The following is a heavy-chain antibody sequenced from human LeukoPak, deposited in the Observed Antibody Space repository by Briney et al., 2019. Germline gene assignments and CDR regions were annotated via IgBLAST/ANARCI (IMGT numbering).Heavy chain of an antibody. D-gene: IGHD3-10*01. CDR1: GFSLLTSGVS. J-gene: IGHJ6*03. CDR2: IDWDDDK. Sequence: SGPALAEPTQTLTLTCTFSGFSLLTSGVSVTWIRQPPGRALEWLARIDWDDDKYYNTSLEARLTISKDTSKNQVILTVTDMDPVDSATYYCARMYFGDYKDMDVWGKGTTVTVSS. V-gene: IGHV2-70*11. CDR3: ARMYFGDYKDMDV.